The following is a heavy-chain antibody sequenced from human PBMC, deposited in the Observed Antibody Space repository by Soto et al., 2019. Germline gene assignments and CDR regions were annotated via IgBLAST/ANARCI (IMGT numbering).Heavy chain of an antibody. J-gene: IGHJ6*02. Sequence: ASVKVSCKASGYTFSTYGMHWVRQAPGQSLEWMGWLNGGTGQTRYSQRFQDRVIITRDTSASTGYMELSSLRSEDTAVYYCARGKGMEENYFYYGLDIWGQGATVTVSS. CDR2: LNGGTGQT. CDR3: ARGKGMEENYFYYGLDI. D-gene: IGHD1-1*01. CDR1: GYTFSTYG. V-gene: IGHV1-3*01.